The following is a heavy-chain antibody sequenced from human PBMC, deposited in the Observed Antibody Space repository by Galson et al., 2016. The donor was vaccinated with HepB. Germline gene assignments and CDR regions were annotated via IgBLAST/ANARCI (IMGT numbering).Heavy chain of an antibody. V-gene: IGHV3-53*01. D-gene: IGHD2-8*01. CDR3: ARDNGV. CDR2: IYSSGNT. Sequence: SLRLSCAASGFTVSNNYLSWVRQAPGKGLELVSLIYSSGNTWYADSVKGRFTISRDNPKNTLYLQMNSLRAEYTAVYYCARDNGVWGQGTLVTVSS. J-gene: IGHJ4*02. CDR1: GFTVSNNY.